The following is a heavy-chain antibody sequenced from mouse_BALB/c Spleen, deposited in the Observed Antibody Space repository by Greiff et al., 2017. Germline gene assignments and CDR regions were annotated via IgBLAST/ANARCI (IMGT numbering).Heavy chain of an antibody. CDR3: ARSNSRAMDY. V-gene: IGHV5-17*02. CDR2: ISSGSSTI. J-gene: IGHJ4*01. Sequence: EVKLVESGGGLVQPGGSRKLSCAASGFTFSSFGMHWVRQAPEKGLEWVAYISSGSSTIYYADTVKGRFTISRDNPKNTLFLQMTSLRSEDTAMYYCARSNSRAMDYWGQGTSVTVSS. CDR1: GFTFSSFG. D-gene: IGHD2-5*01.